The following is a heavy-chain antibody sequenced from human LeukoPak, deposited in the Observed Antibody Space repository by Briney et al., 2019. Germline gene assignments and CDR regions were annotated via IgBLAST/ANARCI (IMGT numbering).Heavy chain of an antibody. CDR2: INHSGST. D-gene: IGHD3-16*01. CDR1: GGSFSGYY. J-gene: IGHJ4*02. Sequence: SETLSLTCAVYGGSFSGYYWSWIRQPPGKGLEWIGEINHSGSTNYNPSLKSRVTISVDTSKNQVSLKLSSVTAADSAVYCCGRGRAFGVLFDYWGQGTLVTVSS. V-gene: IGHV4-34*01. CDR3: GRGRAFGVLFDY.